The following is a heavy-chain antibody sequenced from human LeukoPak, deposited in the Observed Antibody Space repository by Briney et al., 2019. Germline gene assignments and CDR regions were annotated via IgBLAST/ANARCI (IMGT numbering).Heavy chain of an antibody. CDR3: ARVESWFGEFFDY. D-gene: IGHD3-10*01. CDR2: ISSSSSYI. J-gene: IGHJ4*02. V-gene: IGHV3-21*01. Sequence: GGSLRLSCAASGFTFSSYSMNWVRPAPGKGLEWVSSISSSSSYIYYADSVKGRFTISRDNAKNSLYLQMNSLRAEDTAVYYCARVESWFGEFFDYWGQGTLVTVSS. CDR1: GFTFSSYS.